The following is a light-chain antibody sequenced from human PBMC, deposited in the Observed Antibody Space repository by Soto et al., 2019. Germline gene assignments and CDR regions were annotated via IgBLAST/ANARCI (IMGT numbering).Light chain of an antibody. CDR3: QQYNHVPYT. Sequence: DIQMTQSPSSLSASVGDRVTITCQASQDISNYLNWYQEKPGKAPKLLIYAASNLETGVPSRFSGSGSETDFTVIISSLQPEDTATYYCQQYNHVPYTFGHGTKLEIK. CDR2: AAS. CDR1: QDISNY. J-gene: IGKJ2*01. V-gene: IGKV1-33*01.